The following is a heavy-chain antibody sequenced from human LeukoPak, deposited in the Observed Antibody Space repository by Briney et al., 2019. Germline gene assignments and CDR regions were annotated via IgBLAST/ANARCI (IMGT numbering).Heavy chain of an antibody. CDR1: GFTFSSYA. D-gene: IGHD3-10*01. V-gene: IGHV3-23*01. J-gene: IGHJ4*02. CDR2: ISGSGGST. Sequence: GGSLRLSCAASGFTFSSYAMSWVRQAPGKGLEWVSAISGSGGSTYYADSVKGRFTISRDNSKNTLYLQMNSLRAEDTAVYYCARVLHSGSYEETGYFDYWGQGTLVTVSS. CDR3: ARVLHSGSYEETGYFDY.